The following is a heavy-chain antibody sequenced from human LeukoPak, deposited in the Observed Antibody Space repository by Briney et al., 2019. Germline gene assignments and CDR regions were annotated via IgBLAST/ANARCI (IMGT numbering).Heavy chain of an antibody. CDR1: GYTFTGYY. D-gene: IGHD3-10*01. CDR3: ANRYMIREVIEDDY. CDR2: INPKNGGT. V-gene: IGHV1-2*02. J-gene: IGHJ4*02. Sequence: ASVKVSCKASGYTFTGYYLHWVRQAPGQGLEWMGWINPKNGGTNYAQKFQNRVTMTRDTSISTAYMELSRLRSDDTAVYYCANRYMIREVIEDDYWGQGTLVTVSS.